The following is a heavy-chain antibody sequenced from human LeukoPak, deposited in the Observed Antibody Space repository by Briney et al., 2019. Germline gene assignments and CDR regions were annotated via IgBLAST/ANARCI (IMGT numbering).Heavy chain of an antibody. V-gene: IGHV3-33*01. Sequence: PGGSLTLSCGASGFPFRNYGMHWVRQAPGKGLGWVAVILYEGSNKFYADSVKGRFTISRDNSKNTLYLQMTSLRAEDTAVYYCVRDGYSYGNPVGFDYWGQGALVTVSS. CDR1: GFPFRNYG. J-gene: IGHJ4*02. CDR2: ILYEGSNK. D-gene: IGHD5-18*01. CDR3: VRDGYSYGNPVGFDY.